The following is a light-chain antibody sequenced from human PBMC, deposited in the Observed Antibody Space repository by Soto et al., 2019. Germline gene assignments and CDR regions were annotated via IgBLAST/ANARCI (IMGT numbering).Light chain of an antibody. CDR3: QQYGSPPFT. Sequence: EIVWTQSPGTLSLSPGDRATLSCRASQSVSNNYLGWYQQKPGQAPRLLIYGASTRATGIPDRFSGSGSGTDFTLTISRPEPEDFAVYYCQQYGSPPFTFGGGTKVEIK. CDR2: GAS. V-gene: IGKV3-20*01. CDR1: QSVSNNY. J-gene: IGKJ4*01.